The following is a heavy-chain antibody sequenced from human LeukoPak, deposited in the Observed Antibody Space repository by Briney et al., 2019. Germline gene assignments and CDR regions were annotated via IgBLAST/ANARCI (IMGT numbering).Heavy chain of an antibody. J-gene: IGHJ4*02. CDR2: ISSSGSTI. Sequence: GGSLRLSCAASGFTFSDYYMTWIREAPGKGLEWVSYISSSGSTIYYTDSVKGRFTISRDNAKNSLYLQMNSLRAEDTAVFYCARGLATIPFDYWGQGTLVTVSS. CDR3: ARGLATIPFDY. D-gene: IGHD5-24*01. CDR1: GFTFSDYY. V-gene: IGHV3-11*04.